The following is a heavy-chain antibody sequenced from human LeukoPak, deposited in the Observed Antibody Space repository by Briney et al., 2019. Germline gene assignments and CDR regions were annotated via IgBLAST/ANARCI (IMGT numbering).Heavy chain of an antibody. V-gene: IGHV1-69*04. D-gene: IGHD5-12*01. Sequence: ASVKVSCKASGGTFSSYAISWVRQAPGQGLEWMGRIIPILGIANYAQKFQGRVTITADKSTSTAYMELSSLRSEDTAVYYCARGRGYSGYDCLVWGQGALVTVSS. J-gene: IGHJ4*02. CDR1: GGTFSSYA. CDR2: IIPILGIA. CDR3: ARGRGYSGYDCLV.